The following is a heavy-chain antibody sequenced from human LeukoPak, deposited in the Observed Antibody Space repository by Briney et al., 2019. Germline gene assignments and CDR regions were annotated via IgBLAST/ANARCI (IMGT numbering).Heavy chain of an antibody. V-gene: IGHV3-74*01. Sequence: GGSLRLCCAASGFTFSSYEMNWVRHAPGKGLVWVSRINSDGSSTSYADSVKGRFTISRDNAKNTLYLQMNSLRAEDTAVYYCASLPEDWGQGTLVTVSS. J-gene: IGHJ4*02. CDR3: ASLPED. CDR1: GFTFSSYE. CDR2: INSDGSST.